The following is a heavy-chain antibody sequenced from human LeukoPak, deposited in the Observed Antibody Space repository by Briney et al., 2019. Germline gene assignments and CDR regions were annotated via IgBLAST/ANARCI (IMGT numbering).Heavy chain of an antibody. D-gene: IGHD6-13*01. J-gene: IGHJ6*02. CDR1: GYTFTGYY. CDR2: INPNSGGT. V-gene: IGHV1-2*04. Sequence: GASVKVSCKASGYTFTGYYMHWVRQAPGQGLEWVGWINPNSGGTNYAQKFQGWVTMTRDTSISTAYMELSRLRSDDTAVYYCARDLRIAAAGTNYGMDVWGQGTTVTVSS. CDR3: ARDLRIAAAGTNYGMDV.